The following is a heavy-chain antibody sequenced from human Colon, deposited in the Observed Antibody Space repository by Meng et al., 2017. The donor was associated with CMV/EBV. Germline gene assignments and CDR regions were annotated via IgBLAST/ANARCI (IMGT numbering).Heavy chain of an antibody. Sequence: GESLKISCAASEFTLSRFWMHWVRQAPGKGLEWLSRVNSDGSITNYADSVKGRFTISRDNAESMVYLEMTSLRVDDTALYFCARGDRISAANYYYYNMDMWGQGTTVTVSS. CDR3: ARGDRISAANYYYYNMDM. CDR2: VNSDGSIT. D-gene: IGHD6-13*01. CDR1: EFTLSRFW. J-gene: IGHJ6*02. V-gene: IGHV3-74*01.